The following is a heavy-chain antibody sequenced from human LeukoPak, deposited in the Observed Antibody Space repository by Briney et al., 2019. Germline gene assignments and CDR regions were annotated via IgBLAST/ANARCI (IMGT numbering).Heavy chain of an antibody. V-gene: IGHV3-73*01. CDR2: IRSKANSYAT. CDR1: GFTFSGSA. D-gene: IGHD2-2*01. Sequence: PGGSLRLSCAASGFTFSGSAMHWVRQASGKGLEWVGRIRSKANSYATAYAASVKGRFTISRDDSKNTAYLQMNSLKTEDTAVYYCTTHVVVPATEDYWGQGTLVTVSS. J-gene: IGHJ4*02. CDR3: TTHVVVPATEDY.